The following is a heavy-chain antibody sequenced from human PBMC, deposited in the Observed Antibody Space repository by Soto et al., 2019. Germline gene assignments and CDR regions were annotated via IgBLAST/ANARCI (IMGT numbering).Heavy chain of an antibody. V-gene: IGHV4-30-4*01. CDR1: GDSISSGGHS. Sequence: QVQLQESGPGLVKPSETLSLTCSVSGDSISSGGHSWNWIRQAPGKRLEWIGYIYNNGGTYFNPSLTGRVIMSVDTAKNQFSLRLTSVTADDTAVYYCAREGGVWGTSRRTNPYYYDFWGRGTLITVSP. J-gene: IGHJ4*02. D-gene: IGHD3-16*01. CDR3: AREGGVWGTSRRTNPYYYDF. CDR2: IYNNGGT.